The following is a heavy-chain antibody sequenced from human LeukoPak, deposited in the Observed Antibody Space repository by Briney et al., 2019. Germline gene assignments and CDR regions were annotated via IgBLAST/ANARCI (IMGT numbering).Heavy chain of an antibody. CDR2: VSSDGSDK. V-gene: IGHV3-30*04. CDR1: GFTFSSYS. D-gene: IGHD2-21*01. J-gene: IGHJ4*02. Sequence: GRSLRLSCAASGFTFSSYSMDWVRQAPGKGLEWVAVVSSDGSDKYYADSVKGRFTISRDNAKNTVYLQMNSLRGEDTAVYYCARGVINRYGFDFGGQGTLVTVSS. CDR3: ARGVINRYGFDF.